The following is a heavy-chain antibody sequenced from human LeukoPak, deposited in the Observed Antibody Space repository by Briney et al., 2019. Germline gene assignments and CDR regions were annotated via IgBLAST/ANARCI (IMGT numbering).Heavy chain of an antibody. CDR1: GFTFSSYG. J-gene: IGHJ4*02. Sequence: GGSLRLSCAASGFTFSSYGMHWVRQAPGKGLEWVAVIWYDGSNKYYADSVKGRFTISRDNSKNTLYLQMNSLRAEDTAVYYCAKDLAGGNADYWGQGTLVTVSS. CDR3: AKDLAGGNADY. CDR2: IWYDGSNK. D-gene: IGHD4-23*01. V-gene: IGHV3-30*02.